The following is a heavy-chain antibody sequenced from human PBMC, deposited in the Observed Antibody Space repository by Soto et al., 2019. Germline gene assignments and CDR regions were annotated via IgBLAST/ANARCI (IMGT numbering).Heavy chain of an antibody. Sequence: QITLKESGPTLVKPTQTLTLTCTFSGFSLSTSGVGVGWIRQPPGKALEWHALIYWDDDKRYSPSLKSRLTITKDTSKNQVVLTMTNMDPVDTATYYCAHAFGYSYGPVAPYYFDYWGQGTLVTVSS. D-gene: IGHD5-18*01. CDR1: GFSLSTSGVG. J-gene: IGHJ4*02. CDR2: IYWDDDK. CDR3: AHAFGYSYGPVAPYYFDY. V-gene: IGHV2-5*02.